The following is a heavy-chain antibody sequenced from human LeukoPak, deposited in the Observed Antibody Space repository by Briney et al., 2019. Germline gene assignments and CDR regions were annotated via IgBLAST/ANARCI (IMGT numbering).Heavy chain of an antibody. CDR3: ARRELSGRVMERLSWINH. V-gene: IGHV3-20*04. J-gene: IGHJ4*02. CDR2: INWNGGGT. D-gene: IGHD3-16*02. CDR1: GFTFDDFG. Sequence: RPGGSLRLSCAASGFTFDDFGMTWVRQAPGKGLEWVSGINWNGGGTGYADSVKGRFTISRDNAKKILYLQMNSLRVEDTAVYYCARRELSGRVMERLSWINHWGQGALVTVSS.